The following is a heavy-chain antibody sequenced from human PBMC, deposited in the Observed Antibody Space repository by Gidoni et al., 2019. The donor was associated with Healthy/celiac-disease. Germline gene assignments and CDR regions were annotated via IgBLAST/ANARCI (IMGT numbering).Heavy chain of an antibody. CDR2: SI. D-gene: IGHD3-10*01. V-gene: IGHV4-34*01. CDR3: ARRSMVWGVSWFDP. J-gene: IGHJ5*02. Sequence: SINYNPSLKSRVTISVDTSKNQFSLKLSSVTAADTAVYYCARRSMVWGVSWFDPWGQGTLVTVSS.